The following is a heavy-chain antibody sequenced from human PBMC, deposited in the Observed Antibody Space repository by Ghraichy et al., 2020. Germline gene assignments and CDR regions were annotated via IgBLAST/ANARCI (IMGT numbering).Heavy chain of an antibody. CDR3: ARESIAACPNYYYYGMDV. J-gene: IGHJ6*02. Sequence: SETLSLTCTVSGGSISSGGYYWSWIRQHPWKGLEWIGYIYYSGSTYYNQSLKSRVTISVDTSKNKFSLKRSSVTSADTAVYYCARESIAACPNYYYYGMDVWGQGTTVTGSS. CDR1: GGSISSGGYY. V-gene: IGHV4-31*03. CDR2: IYYSGST. D-gene: IGHD6-6*01.